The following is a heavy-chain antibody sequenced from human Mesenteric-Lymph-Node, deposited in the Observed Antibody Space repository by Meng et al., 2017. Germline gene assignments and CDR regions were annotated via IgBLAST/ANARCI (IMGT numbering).Heavy chain of an antibody. Sequence: SETLSLTCTVSGGSISSYYWSWIRQPAGKGLEWIGRIYTSGSTNYNPSLKSRVTMSVDTSKNQFSLKLSSVTAADTAVYYGARGRRGYDSSGTLKYWGQGTLVTVSS. V-gene: IGHV4-4*07. CDR2: IYTSGST. D-gene: IGHD3-22*01. CDR1: GGSISSYY. CDR3: ARGRRGYDSSGTLKY. J-gene: IGHJ4*02.